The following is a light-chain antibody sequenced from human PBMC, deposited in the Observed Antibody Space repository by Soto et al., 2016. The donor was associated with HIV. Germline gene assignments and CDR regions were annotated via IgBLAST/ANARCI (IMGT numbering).Light chain of an antibody. J-gene: IGLJ2*01. V-gene: IGLV3-21*03. Sequence: SYELTQPPSVSVAPGKTARITCGGNNIGSKSVHWYQQKPGRAPVLVVYDDSDRPSGIPERFSGSNSGNTATLTISRVEAGDEADYYCQVWDSSSDRGVFGGGTKLTVL. CDR1: NIGSKS. CDR3: QVWDSSSDRGV. CDR2: DDS.